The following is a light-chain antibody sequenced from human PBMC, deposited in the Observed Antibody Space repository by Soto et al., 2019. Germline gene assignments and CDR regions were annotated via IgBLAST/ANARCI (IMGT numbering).Light chain of an antibody. CDR2: GAS. J-gene: IGKJ4*01. Sequence: EIVLTQSPATLSVAPGERATLSCRASQSVSSDLAWFQQKPGQAPRLLMYGASTRATGIPAWFSGRGSGTEFTLTISSLQSEDFALYHCQQYNNWPLTFGGGTKVEIK. CDR1: QSVSSD. CDR3: QQYNNWPLT. V-gene: IGKV3-15*01.